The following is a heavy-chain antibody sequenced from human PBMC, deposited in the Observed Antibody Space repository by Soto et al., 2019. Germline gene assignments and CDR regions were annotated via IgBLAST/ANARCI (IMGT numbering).Heavy chain of an antibody. CDR2: IYYSGST. CDR3: AREWNSSPARHFDY. Sequence: SETLSLTCTVSGGSISSYYWSWIRQPPGKGLEWIGYIYYSGSTNYNPSLKSRVTISVDTSKNQFPLKLSSVTAADTAVYYCAREWNSSPARHFDYWGQGTLVTLSS. J-gene: IGHJ4*02. CDR1: GGSISSYY. D-gene: IGHD6-13*01. V-gene: IGHV4-59*12.